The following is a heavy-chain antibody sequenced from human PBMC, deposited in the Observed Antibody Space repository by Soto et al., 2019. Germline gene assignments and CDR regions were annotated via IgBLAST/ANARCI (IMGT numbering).Heavy chain of an antibody. V-gene: IGHV4-59*01. J-gene: IGHJ5*02. Sequence: QVQLQESGPGLVKPSETLSLTCAVSGGSINTYFWSWVRQPPGKGLEWIGHIYNTGSTKYNPSLKSRVTISVDTSTNKFSLRLNSVTAADTAVYYCAIDRSSSWFDPWGQGILVTGSS. D-gene: IGHD3-10*01. CDR2: IYNTGST. CDR1: GGSINTYF. CDR3: AIDRSSSWFDP.